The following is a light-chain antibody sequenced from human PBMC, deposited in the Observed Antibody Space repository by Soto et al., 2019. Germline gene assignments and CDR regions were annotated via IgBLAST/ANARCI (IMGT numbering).Light chain of an antibody. Sequence: QLVLTQPPSVSGAPGQRVTISCTGSSSNIGAGYDVHWYQQLPGTAPKLHIYGNSNRPSGVPDRFSGSKSGTSASLAITGLQAEDEADYYCQSYDSSVSGWVFGGGTKLTVL. V-gene: IGLV1-40*01. CDR2: GNS. CDR3: QSYDSSVSGWV. CDR1: SSNIGAGYD. J-gene: IGLJ3*02.